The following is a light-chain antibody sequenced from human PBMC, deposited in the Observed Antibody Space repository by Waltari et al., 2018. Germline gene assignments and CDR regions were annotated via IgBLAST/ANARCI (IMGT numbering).Light chain of an antibody. J-gene: IGLJ2*01. V-gene: IGLV3-21*01. CDR3: QVWESYGDHLVV. Sequence: SYVLTQPPSVSVAPGKTARITCGGSNIGSKNVNWYQQKPGQAPVLVFYYDSDRPSGIPERFSGSNSGNTATLTISRVEAGDEADYYCQVWESYGDHLVVFGGGTNLTVV. CDR1: NIGSKN. CDR2: YDS.